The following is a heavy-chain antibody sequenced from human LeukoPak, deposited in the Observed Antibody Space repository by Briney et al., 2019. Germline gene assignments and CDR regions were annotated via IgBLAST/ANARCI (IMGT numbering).Heavy chain of an antibody. D-gene: IGHD4-17*01. CDR2: ILYDGTNQ. J-gene: IGHJ4*02. CDR1: GFTFSTYA. V-gene: IGHV3-30-3*01. CDR3: ARDFRDYRDYVAYFDS. Sequence: GRSLRLSCAASGFTFSTYAMHWVRQAPGKGLEWVAVILYDGTNQYYADSVKGRFTISRDNSRNTLYLQMDSLKVEDTAVYYCARDFRDYRDYVAYFDSWGQGTLVTVSS.